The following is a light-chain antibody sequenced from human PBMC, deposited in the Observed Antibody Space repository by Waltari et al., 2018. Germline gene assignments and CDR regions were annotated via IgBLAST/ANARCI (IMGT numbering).Light chain of an antibody. V-gene: IGLV2-14*01. J-gene: IGLJ3*02. CDR3: SSYTSSSTRV. CDR1: SSDVGGYNY. Sequence: QSALTQPASVSGSPGQSITISCTGTSSDVGGYNYVSWYQQHPGKAPKLMIYEVSNRPSGVSNRFSGSKSGNTASLTSSGLQAEDEADYYCSSYTSSSTRVFGGGTKLTVL. CDR2: EVS.